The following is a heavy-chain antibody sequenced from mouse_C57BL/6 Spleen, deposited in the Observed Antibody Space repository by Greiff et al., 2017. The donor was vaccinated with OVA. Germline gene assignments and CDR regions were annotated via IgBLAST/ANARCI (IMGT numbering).Heavy chain of an antibody. CDR2: ISSGGDYI. V-gene: IGHV5-9-1*02. CDR3: TRAYYGSSGDWYFDV. Sequence: EVQGVESGEGLVKPGGSLKLSCAASGFTFSSYAMSWVRQTPEKRLEWVAYISSGGDYIYYADTVKGRFTISRDNARNTLYLQMSSLKSEDTAMYYCTRAYYGSSGDWYFDVWGTGTTVTVSS. J-gene: IGHJ1*03. CDR1: GFTFSSYA. D-gene: IGHD1-1*01.